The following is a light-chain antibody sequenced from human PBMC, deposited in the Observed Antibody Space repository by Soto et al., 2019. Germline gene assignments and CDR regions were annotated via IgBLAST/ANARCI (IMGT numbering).Light chain of an antibody. CDR1: QSVSSSY. CDR3: QHDGSSPIT. V-gene: IGKV3-20*01. J-gene: IGKJ5*01. CDR2: GAS. Sequence: EIVLMQSPGTLSLSPGERATLSCRASQSVSSSYLAWYQQKPCQAPRLLIYGASSRSTGIPDRFSGSGSGTDFTLTISRLEPEDLAVYYCQHDGSSPITVGQGTRLESK.